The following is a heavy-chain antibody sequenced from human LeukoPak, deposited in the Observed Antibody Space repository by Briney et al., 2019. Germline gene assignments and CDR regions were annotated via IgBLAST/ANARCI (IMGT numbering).Heavy chain of an antibody. Sequence: SETLSLTCTVSGGSISSYYWSWIRQPPGKGLEWIGYIYYSGSTNYNPSLKSRVTISVDTSKNQFSLKLSSVTAADTAVYYCAKNGGSGSYYLYYYYGMDVWGQGTTVTVSS. D-gene: IGHD3-10*01. J-gene: IGHJ6*02. V-gene: IGHV4-59*01. CDR3: AKNGGSGSYYLYYYYGMDV. CDR2: IYYSGST. CDR1: GGSISSYY.